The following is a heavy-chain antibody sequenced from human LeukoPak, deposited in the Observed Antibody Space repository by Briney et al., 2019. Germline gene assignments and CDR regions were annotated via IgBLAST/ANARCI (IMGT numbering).Heavy chain of an antibody. Sequence: PGGSLRLSCAASGFTFSSYSMNWVRQAPGKGLEWVSSISSSSSYIYYADSVKGRFTISRDNAKNSLYLQMNSLRAEDTAVYYCARETPQWLARGAFDIWGQGTMVTVSS. D-gene: IGHD6-19*01. CDR3: ARETPQWLARGAFDI. V-gene: IGHV3-21*01. J-gene: IGHJ3*02. CDR1: GFTFSSYS. CDR2: ISSSSSYI.